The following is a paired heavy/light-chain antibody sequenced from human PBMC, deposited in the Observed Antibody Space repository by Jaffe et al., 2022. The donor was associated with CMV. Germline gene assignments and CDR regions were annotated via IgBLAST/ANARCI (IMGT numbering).Light chain of an antibody. CDR2: QDR. V-gene: IGLV3-1*01. Sequence: SYELTQPPSVSVSPGQTASITCSGNKLGNIYTSWYQHKPGQSPLLVIYQDRKRPSGIPERFSGSNSGNTATLTISGTQDMDEADYYCQAWDSTTVVFGGGTKLTVL. CDR1: KLGNIY. CDR3: QAWDSTTVV. J-gene: IGLJ2*01.
Heavy chain of an antibody. CDR3: VREDLDSFDI. CDR1: GYTFTRYP. J-gene: IGHJ3*02. V-gene: IGHV1-3*04. CDR2: INTGKGNT. Sequence: QVHLVQSGAEVKKPGASVKVSCKASGYTFTRYPMHWVRQAPGQGLEWMGWINTGKGNTKFSQKVQGRVTITRDTSASIAYMELSSLRSEDTAVYYCVREDLDSFDIWGQGTMVTVSS.